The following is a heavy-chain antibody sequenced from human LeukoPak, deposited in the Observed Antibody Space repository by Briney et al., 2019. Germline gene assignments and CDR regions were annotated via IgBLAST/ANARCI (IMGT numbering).Heavy chain of an antibody. CDR3: ARGATVTEYYYYYGMDV. CDR2: INPSGGST. Sequence: GASVKVSCTASGYTFTSYYMHWVRQAPRQGLEWMGIINPSGGSTSYAQKFQGRVTMTRDTSTSTVYMELSSLRSEDTAVYYCARGATVTEYYYYYGMDVWGQGTTVTVSS. J-gene: IGHJ6*02. V-gene: IGHV1-46*01. CDR1: GYTFTSYY. D-gene: IGHD4-11*01.